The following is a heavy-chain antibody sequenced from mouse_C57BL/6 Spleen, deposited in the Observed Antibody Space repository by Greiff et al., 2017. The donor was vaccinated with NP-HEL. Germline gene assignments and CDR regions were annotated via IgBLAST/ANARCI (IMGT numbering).Heavy chain of an antibody. CDR3: ARIAPNWDGDYYAMDY. J-gene: IGHJ4*01. CDR1: GFSLSTFGMG. D-gene: IGHD4-1*01. Sequence: QVTLKVCGPGILQPSQTLSLTCSFSGFSLSTFGMGVGWIRQPSGKGLEWLAHIWWDDDKYYNPALKSRLTISKDTSKNQVFLKIANVDTADTATYYGARIAPNWDGDYYAMDYWGQGTSVTVSS. CDR2: IWWDDDK. V-gene: IGHV8-8*01.